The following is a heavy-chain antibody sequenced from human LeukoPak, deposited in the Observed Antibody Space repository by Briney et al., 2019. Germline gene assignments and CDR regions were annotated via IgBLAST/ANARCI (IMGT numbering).Heavy chain of an antibody. V-gene: IGHV3-9*01. CDR1: GFTFDDYA. J-gene: IGHJ3*02. CDR2: ISWNSGSI. Sequence: GRSLRLSCAATGFTFDDYAMHWVRQAPGKGLEWVSGISWNSGSIGYADSVKGRFTISRDNAKNSLYLQMNSLRAEDTALYYCAKDIVDHGDYLGAFDIWGQGTMVTVSS. CDR3: AKDIVDHGDYLGAFDI. D-gene: IGHD4-17*01.